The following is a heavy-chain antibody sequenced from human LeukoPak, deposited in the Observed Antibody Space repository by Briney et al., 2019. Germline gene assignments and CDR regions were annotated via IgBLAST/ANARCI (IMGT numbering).Heavy chain of an antibody. V-gene: IGHV4-34*01. CDR3: ARMPDTAMVRDY. CDR2: INHSGST. J-gene: IGHJ4*02. D-gene: IGHD5-18*01. Sequence: SETLSLTCAVYGGSFSGNYGSWIRQPPGKVLEWIGEINHSGSTNYNPSLKSLVTISVDTSKNQFSLKLSSVTAADTAVYYCARMPDTAMVRDYSGQGTLVTVSS. CDR1: GGSFSGNY.